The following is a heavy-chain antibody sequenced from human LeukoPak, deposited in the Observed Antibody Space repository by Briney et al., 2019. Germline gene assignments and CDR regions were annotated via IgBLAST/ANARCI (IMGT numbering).Heavy chain of an antibody. Sequence: PGGSLRLSCAASGFTFSSYAMSWVRQAPGKGLEWVSAISGSGGSTYYADSVKGRFTISRDNSKNTLYLQMNSLRVEDTAVYYCAKGARSSSWYSHAFDIWGQGTMVTVSS. D-gene: IGHD6-13*01. J-gene: IGHJ3*02. CDR3: AKGARSSSWYSHAFDI. CDR2: ISGSGGST. V-gene: IGHV3-23*01. CDR1: GFTFSSYA.